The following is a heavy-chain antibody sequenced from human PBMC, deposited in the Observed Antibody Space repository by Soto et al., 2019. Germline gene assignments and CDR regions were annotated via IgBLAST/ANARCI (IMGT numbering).Heavy chain of an antibody. CDR3: ARAYTNYYYGMDV. J-gene: IGHJ6*02. CDR2: ISYDGSNK. V-gene: IGHV3-30-3*01. CDR1: GLTFSSYA. Sequence: GGSRRLSCAAFGLTFSSYAMHWVRQAPGKGLGWVAVISYDGSNKYYADSVKGRFPISRGNSKNTLYLQMNSLRAEDTAVYYCARAYTNYYYGMDVWGQGTTVTVSS. D-gene: IGHD4-4*01.